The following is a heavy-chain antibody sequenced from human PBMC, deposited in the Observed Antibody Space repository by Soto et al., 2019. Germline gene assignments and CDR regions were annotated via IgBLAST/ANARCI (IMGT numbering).Heavy chain of an antibody. V-gene: IGHV3-33*01. CDR2: IWYDGSNK. CDR1: GFTFSSYG. CDR3: ARSYYYDSSGYYYYFDY. D-gene: IGHD3-22*01. J-gene: IGHJ4*02. Sequence: GGSLRLSCAASGFTFSSYGMHWVRQAPGKGLEWAAVIWYDGSNKYYADSVKGRFTISRDNSKNTLYLQMNSLRAEDTAVYYCARSYYYDSSGYYYYFDYWGQGTLVTVSS.